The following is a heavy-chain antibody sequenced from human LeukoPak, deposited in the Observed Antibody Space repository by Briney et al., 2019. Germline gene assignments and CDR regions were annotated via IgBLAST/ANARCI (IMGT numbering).Heavy chain of an antibody. CDR1: GYTFTSYD. V-gene: IGHV1-8*01. CDR2: MSPNSGDT. D-gene: IGHD3-3*01. Sequence: ASVKVSCKASGYTFTSYDFNWVRQATGQRPEWMGWMSPNSGDTGYAQKFQDRVTMTRNTSISTAYMELSSLRSEDTAVYYCARGPPITIFGVARKYKTLDYWGQGTLVTVSS. CDR3: ARGPPITIFGVARKYKTLDY. J-gene: IGHJ4*02.